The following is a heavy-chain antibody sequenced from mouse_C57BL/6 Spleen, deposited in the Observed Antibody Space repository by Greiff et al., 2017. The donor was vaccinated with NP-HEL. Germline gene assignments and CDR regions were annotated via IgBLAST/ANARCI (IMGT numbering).Heavy chain of an antibody. CDR1: GYTFTSYW. V-gene: IGHV1-5*01. Sequence: EVQGVESGTVLARPGASVKMSCKTSGYTFTSYWMHWVKQRPGQGLEWIGAIYPGNSDTSYNQKFKGKDKLTAVTSASTAYMELSSLTNEDSAVYYCTRIYYDYTWFAYWGQGTLVTVSA. CDR3: TRIYYDYTWFAY. CDR2: IYPGNSDT. J-gene: IGHJ3*01. D-gene: IGHD2-4*01.